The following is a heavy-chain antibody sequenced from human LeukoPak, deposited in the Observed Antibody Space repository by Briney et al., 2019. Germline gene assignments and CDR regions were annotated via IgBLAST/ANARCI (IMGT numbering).Heavy chain of an antibody. D-gene: IGHD3-22*01. CDR3: ARGYDTSDY. Sequence: GASVKVSCKASGYTFTSYDIKWVRQATGQGPEWMGWINPNSGNTGYAKEFQGRVTMTRNTSISTAYMELSSLRSEDTAVYYCARGYDTSDYWGQGTLVTVSS. CDR2: INPNSGNT. CDR1: GYTFTSYD. J-gene: IGHJ4*02. V-gene: IGHV1-8*01.